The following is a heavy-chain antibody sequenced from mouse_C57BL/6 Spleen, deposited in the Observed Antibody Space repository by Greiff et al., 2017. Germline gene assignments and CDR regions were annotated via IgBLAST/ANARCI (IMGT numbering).Heavy chain of an antibody. CDR1: GFTFSSYA. CDR2: ISDGGSYT. V-gene: IGHV5-4*01. CDR3: AREGEENYFDY. J-gene: IGHJ2*01. Sequence: EVQLVESGGGLVKPGGSLKLSCAASGFTFSSYAISWVRQTPEKRLEWVANISDGGSYTYYPDNVKGRFTISKDNAKNNLYLQMSHLKSEDTDMYYCAREGEENYFDYWGQGTTLTVSA.